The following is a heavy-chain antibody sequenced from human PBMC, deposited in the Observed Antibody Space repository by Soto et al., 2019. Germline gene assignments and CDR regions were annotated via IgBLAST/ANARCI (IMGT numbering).Heavy chain of an antibody. J-gene: IGHJ6*03. CDR3: AGTTSLQWYYMDV. CDR1: GDSVSSNSAA. D-gene: IGHD1-7*01. Sequence: QVQLQQSGPGLVKPSQTLSLTCAISGDSVSSNSAAWNWIRQSPSGGLEWLGRTYYRSRWYNDEVSVRSRITISTDTSKDPFSLHLNSVTPEDTAVYYCAGTTSLQWYYMDVWGKGTTVTVSS. CDR2: TYYRSRWYN. V-gene: IGHV6-1*01.